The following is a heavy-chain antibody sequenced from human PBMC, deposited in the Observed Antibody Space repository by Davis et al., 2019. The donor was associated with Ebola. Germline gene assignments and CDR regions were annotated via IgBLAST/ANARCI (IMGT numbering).Heavy chain of an antibody. CDR3: ARDVDYYDSSGYLYYFDY. V-gene: IGHV3-48*03. CDR2: ISSSGSTI. CDR1: GFTFYRYE. Sequence: GESLKISCAASGFTFYRYEMNWVRQAPGKGLEWVSYISSSGSTIYYADSVKGRFTISRDNAKNSLYLQMNSLRAEDTAVYYCARDVDYYDSSGYLYYFDYWGQGTLVTVSS. J-gene: IGHJ4*02. D-gene: IGHD3-22*01.